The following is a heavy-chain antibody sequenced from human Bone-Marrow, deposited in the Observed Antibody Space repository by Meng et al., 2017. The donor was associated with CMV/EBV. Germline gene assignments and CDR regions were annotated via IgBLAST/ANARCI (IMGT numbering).Heavy chain of an antibody. D-gene: IGHD2-2*01. J-gene: IGHJ6*02. Sequence: GESLKISCAASGFTFSDYYVSWIRQAPGKGLEWVSYISSSGSTIYYADSVKGRFTISRDNAKTSLYLQMNSLRAEDTAVYYCARESYCSSTSCYFAYYYYYGMDVWGQGTTVTVSS. CDR1: GFTFSDYY. V-gene: IGHV3-11*01. CDR3: ARESYCSSTSCYFAYYYYYGMDV. CDR2: ISSSGSTI.